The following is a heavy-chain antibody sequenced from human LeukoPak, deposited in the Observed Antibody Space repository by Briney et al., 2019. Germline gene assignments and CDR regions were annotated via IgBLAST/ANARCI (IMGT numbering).Heavy chain of an antibody. V-gene: IGHV3-53*01. CDR3: AREGMITFGGVIAHPFDY. CDR1: GFTVRSSY. D-gene: IGHD3-16*02. CDR2: IYSGGSP. J-gene: IGHJ4*02. Sequence: GGSLRLSCAASGFTVRSSYMSWVRQAPGKGLEWVSVIYSGGSPDYADSVKGRFTISRDNAKNSLYLQMNSLRAEDTAVYYCAREGMITFGGVIAHPFDYWGQGTLVTVSS.